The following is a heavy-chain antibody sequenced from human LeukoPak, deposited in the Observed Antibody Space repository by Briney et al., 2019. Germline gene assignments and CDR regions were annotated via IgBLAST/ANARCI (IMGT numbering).Heavy chain of an antibody. Sequence: SETLSLTCTVSGGSISSSSYYWGWIRQPPGKGLEWIGSIYYSGSTYYNPSLKSRVTISVDTSKNQFSLKLSSVTAAGTAVYYCARDRETYPLNWFDPWGQGTLVTVSS. V-gene: IGHV4-39*07. J-gene: IGHJ5*02. CDR1: GGSISSSSYY. D-gene: IGHD5-24*01. CDR3: ARDRETYPLNWFDP. CDR2: IYYSGST.